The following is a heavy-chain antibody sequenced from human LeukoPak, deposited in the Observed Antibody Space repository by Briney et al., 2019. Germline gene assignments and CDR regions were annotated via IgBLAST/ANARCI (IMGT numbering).Heavy chain of an antibody. J-gene: IGHJ5*02. CDR3: ARDLVAASPSGA. Sequence: GGSLRLSCVASGFTFSSYWMSWVRQAPGKGLEWVANIKQDGSEKYYVDSVKGRFTISRDNAKNSLYLQMNSLRAEDTAVYYCARDLVAASPSGAWGQGTLVTVSS. D-gene: IGHD2-15*01. CDR1: GFTFSSYW. V-gene: IGHV3-7*05. CDR2: IKQDGSEK.